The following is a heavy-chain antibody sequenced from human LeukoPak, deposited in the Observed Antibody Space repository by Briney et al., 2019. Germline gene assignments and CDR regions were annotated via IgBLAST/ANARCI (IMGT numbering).Heavy chain of an antibody. V-gene: IGHV3-11*06. CDR1: GFTFSDYY. D-gene: IGHD3-16*02. CDR2: ISSSSSYT. Sequence: GGSLRLSCAASGFTFSDYYMSWIRQAPGKGLEWVSYISSSSSYTNYADSVKGRFTISRDNAKNSLYLQMNSLRDEDTAVYYCARDTFGGVIAEYYFDYWGQGTLVTVSS. CDR3: ARDTFGGVIAEYYFDY. J-gene: IGHJ4*02.